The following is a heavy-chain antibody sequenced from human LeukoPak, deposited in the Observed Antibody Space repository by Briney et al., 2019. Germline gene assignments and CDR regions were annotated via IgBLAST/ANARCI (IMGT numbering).Heavy chain of an antibody. CDR2: IKEDGSEK. D-gene: IGHD6-13*01. Sequence: GGSLRLSCAASGFTFGNYWVHWVRQAPGQGLEWVANIKEDGSEKYYVDSVKGRFTISRDNAKNTLYLQMNSLRAEDTAVYYCASSSSWYKGVDYWGQGTLVTVSS. CDR1: GFTFGNYW. CDR3: ASSSSWYKGVDY. J-gene: IGHJ4*02. V-gene: IGHV3-7*01.